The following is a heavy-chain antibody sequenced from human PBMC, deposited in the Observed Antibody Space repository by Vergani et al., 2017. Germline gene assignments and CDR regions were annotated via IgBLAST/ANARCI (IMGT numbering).Heavy chain of an antibody. V-gene: IGHV4-59*01. CDR1: GGSISSYY. J-gene: IGHJ4*02. CDR3: ARDEGRLDS. Sequence: QVQLQESGPGLVKPSETLSLTCTVSGGSISSYYWSWIRQPPGKGLEWIGYIYYSGSTNYNPSLKSRVTISVDTSKNQFSLKLRSVTAADTAVYYCARDEGRLDSWGQGTLVTVSS. CDR2: IYYSGST. D-gene: IGHD3-22*01.